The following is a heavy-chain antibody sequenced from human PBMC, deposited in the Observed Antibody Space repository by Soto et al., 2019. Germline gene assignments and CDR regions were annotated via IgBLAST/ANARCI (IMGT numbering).Heavy chain of an antibody. CDR1: GGTFSSYA. J-gene: IGHJ4*02. D-gene: IGHD6-19*01. Sequence: SVKVSCKASGGTFSSYAISWVRQAPGRGLEWMGGIIPIFGTANYAQKFQGRVTITADESTSTAYMELSSLRSEDTAVYYCARTGVLEQWLVPYYFDYWGQGTLVTVSS. V-gene: IGHV1-69*13. CDR2: IIPIFGTA. CDR3: ARTGVLEQWLVPYYFDY.